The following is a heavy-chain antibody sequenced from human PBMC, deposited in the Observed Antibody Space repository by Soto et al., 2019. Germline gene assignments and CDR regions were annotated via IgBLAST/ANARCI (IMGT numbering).Heavy chain of an antibody. CDR1: GASITFGGYY. CDR3: VRGGGSDSVDY. J-gene: IGHJ4*02. V-gene: IGHV4-30-2*01. CDR2: INDLETT. Sequence: PSETLSLTCTVSGASITFGGYYWSWIRQTPGKGLEWIGYINDLETTFYNPSFESRLTLSIDRAKNPFSLKPHSMSAADRAVYFCVRGGGSDSVDYWGQGILVTVSS. D-gene: IGHD1-26*01.